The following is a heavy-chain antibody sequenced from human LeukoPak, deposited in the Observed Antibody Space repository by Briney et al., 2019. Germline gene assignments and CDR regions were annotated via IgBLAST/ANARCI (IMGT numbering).Heavy chain of an antibody. D-gene: IGHD3-22*01. Sequence: SETLSLTCAVYGGSFSGYYWSWIRQPPGKGLEWIGEINHSGSTNYNPSLKSRVTISVDTSKNQFSLKLSSVTAADTAVYYCARVPLDTMIVVVTEAFDIRGQGTMVTVSS. CDR2: INHSGST. CDR3: ARVPLDTMIVVVTEAFDI. J-gene: IGHJ3*02. V-gene: IGHV4-34*01. CDR1: GGSFSGYY.